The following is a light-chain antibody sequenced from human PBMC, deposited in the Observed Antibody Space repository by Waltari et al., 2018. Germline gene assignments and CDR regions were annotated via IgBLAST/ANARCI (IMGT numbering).Light chain of an antibody. CDR1: KLGDKY. CDR3: QAWDSSVV. CDR2: EDN. Sequence: SYELTQPPSVSVSPGQTAIITCSGDKLGDKYASWYQQKPGQSPILVMYEDNKRPSGIPDRFSATNSGNTATLTISGTQATDEADYYCQAWDSSVVFGGGTKLTVL. J-gene: IGLJ2*01. V-gene: IGLV3-1*01.